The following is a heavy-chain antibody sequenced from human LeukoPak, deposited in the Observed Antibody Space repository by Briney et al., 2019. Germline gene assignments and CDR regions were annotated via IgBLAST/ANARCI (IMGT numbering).Heavy chain of an antibody. Sequence: ASVKVSRKASGYTFTSYDINWVRQATGQGLEWMGWMNPNSGNTGYAQKFQGRVTMTRNTSISTAYMELSSLRSEDTAVYYCAREIRPYSSGWNEGFCWFDPWGQGTLVTVSS. J-gene: IGHJ5*02. CDR1: GYTFTSYD. CDR3: AREIRPYSSGWNEGFCWFDP. CDR2: MNPNSGNT. V-gene: IGHV1-8*01. D-gene: IGHD6-19*01.